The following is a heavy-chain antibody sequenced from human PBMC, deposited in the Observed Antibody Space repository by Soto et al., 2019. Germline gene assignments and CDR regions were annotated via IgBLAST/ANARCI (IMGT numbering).Heavy chain of an antibody. CDR2: IYYSGST. CDR3: ARHVWSGYVLYYFDY. V-gene: IGHV4-39*01. J-gene: IGHJ4*02. D-gene: IGHD5-12*01. Sequence: LSLTCTVSGGSISSSSYYWGWIRQPPGKGLEWIGSIYYSGSTYYNPSLKSRVTISVDTSKNQFSLKLSSVTAADTAAYYCARHVWSGYVLYYFDYWGQGTLVTVSS. CDR1: GGSISSSSYY.